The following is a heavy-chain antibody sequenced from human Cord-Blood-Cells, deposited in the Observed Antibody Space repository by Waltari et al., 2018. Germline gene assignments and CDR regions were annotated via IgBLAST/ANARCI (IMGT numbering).Heavy chain of an antibody. Sequence: EVQLVESGGGLVKPGGSLRLSCAASGCTFSSYSMNWVRQAPGKGLECVSSISSSSSYIYYADSVKGRFTISRDNAKNSLYLQMNSLRAEDTAVYYCVRTTPQGAHDAFDIWGQGTMVTVSS. J-gene: IGHJ3*02. CDR3: VRTTPQGAHDAFDI. CDR2: ISSSSSYI. D-gene: IGHD2-15*01. CDR1: GCTFSSYS. V-gene: IGHV3-21*01.